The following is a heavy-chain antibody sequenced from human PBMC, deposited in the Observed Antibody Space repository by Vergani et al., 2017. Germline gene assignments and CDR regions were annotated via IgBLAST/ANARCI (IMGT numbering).Heavy chain of an antibody. J-gene: IGHJ4*02. CDR3: AKAEDGSGTYPAWALDS. V-gene: IGHV3-30*02. CDR2: IRSDGSNK. D-gene: IGHD3-10*01. Sequence: QVQLVESGGGVVQPGGSLRLSCAASGFTFSHYGMSWVRQAPGKGLDWVAFIRSDGSNKYYVESVKGRFAISRDNSKNTLSLQMNSLRAEDTAVYYCAKAEDGSGTYPAWALDSWGQGALVTVSS. CDR1: GFTFSHYG.